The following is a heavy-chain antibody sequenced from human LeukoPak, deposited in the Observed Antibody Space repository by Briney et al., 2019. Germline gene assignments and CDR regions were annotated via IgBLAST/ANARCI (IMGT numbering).Heavy chain of an antibody. CDR2: INHSGST. CDR3: ARDYDSSGYRYWYFDL. Sequence: PSETLSLTCAVYGGSFSGYYWSWIRQPPGKGLEWIGEINHSGSTNYNPSLKSRVTISVDTSKNQFSLELSSVTAADTAVYYCARDYDSSGYRYWYFDLWGRGTLVTVSS. D-gene: IGHD3-22*01. J-gene: IGHJ2*01. CDR1: GGSFSGYY. V-gene: IGHV4-34*01.